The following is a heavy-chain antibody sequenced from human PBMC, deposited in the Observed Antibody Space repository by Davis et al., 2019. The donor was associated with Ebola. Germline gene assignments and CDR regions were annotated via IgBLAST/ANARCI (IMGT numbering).Heavy chain of an antibody. CDR2: VSYEPITT. Sequence: GESLKISCAASEFTFSRHGMHWVRQAPGKGLEWVAVVSYEPITTYYAESVQGRFTVSRDNFKNTVYLQMDSLRPEDTAVYYCAKEEGRRGQWMPHFDHWGQGTLVTVSS. CDR1: EFTFSRHG. J-gene: IGHJ4*02. D-gene: IGHD3-10*01. CDR3: AKEEGRRGQWMPHFDH. V-gene: IGHV3-30*18.